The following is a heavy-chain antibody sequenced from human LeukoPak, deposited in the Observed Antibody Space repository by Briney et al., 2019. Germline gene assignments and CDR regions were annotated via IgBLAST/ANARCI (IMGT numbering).Heavy chain of an antibody. D-gene: IGHD3-16*01. V-gene: IGHV3-23*01. CDR3: GKWGGEELYNDYVAV. CDR1: GFTFSSYA. CDR2: IIDSGEST. J-gene: IGHJ6*03. Sequence: PGGSLRLFCAASGFTFSSYAMSWVRPAPGEGLEWVSGIIDSGESTYYPNFAKSRFTISRDQSNKKLHLQMNSLRATDTPVYYCGKWGGEELYNDYVAVCGKGTTVAVSS.